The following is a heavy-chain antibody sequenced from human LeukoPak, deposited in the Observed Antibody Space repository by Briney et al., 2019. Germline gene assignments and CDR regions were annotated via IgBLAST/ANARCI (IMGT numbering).Heavy chain of an antibody. CDR2: IYSGGST. D-gene: IGHD2-15*01. J-gene: IGHJ4*02. Sequence: PGGSLRLSCAASGFTVSSNYMSWVRQAPGKGLEWVSVIYSGGSTYYADSVKGRFTISRDNSKNTLYLQMNSLRAGDTAVYYCARVRIVPYYFDYWGQGTLVTVSS. V-gene: IGHV3-53*01. CDR1: GFTVSSNY. CDR3: ARVRIVPYYFDY.